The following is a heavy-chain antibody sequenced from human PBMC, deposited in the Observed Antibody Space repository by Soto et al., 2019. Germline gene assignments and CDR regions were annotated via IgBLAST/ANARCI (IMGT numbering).Heavy chain of an antibody. V-gene: IGHV4-39*07. CDR2: INHTGGT. CDR1: GGSISSGNYC. D-gene: IGHD3-3*01. J-gene: IGHJ5*02. CDR3: ATRITVFGLLIPPFDP. Sequence: SETLSLTCTVSGGSISSGNYCWSWIRQPPGKGLEWIGEINHTGGTHYNPSLKSRATMSVDTSKNQFSLRLSSVTAADTAIYYCATRITVFGLLIPPFDPWGQGTQVTVSS.